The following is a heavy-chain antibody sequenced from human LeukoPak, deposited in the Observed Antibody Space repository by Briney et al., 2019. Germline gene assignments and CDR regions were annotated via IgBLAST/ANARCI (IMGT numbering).Heavy chain of an antibody. CDR2: LKSKTDGGTT. D-gene: IGHD2-21*02. Sequence: GGSLRLSCAASGFTFSSYAMSWVRQAPGKGLEWVGRLKSKTDGGTTDYAAPVKGRFTISRDDSKNTLYLQMNSLKTEDTAVYYCTTDPAYCGGDCYSPFDYWGQGTLVTVSS. CDR1: GFTFSSYA. J-gene: IGHJ4*02. V-gene: IGHV3-15*01. CDR3: TTDPAYCGGDCYSPFDY.